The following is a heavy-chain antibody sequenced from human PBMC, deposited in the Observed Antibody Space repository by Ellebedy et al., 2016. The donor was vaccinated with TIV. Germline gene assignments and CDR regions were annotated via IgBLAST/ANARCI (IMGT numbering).Heavy chain of an antibody. V-gene: IGHV4-39*06. CDR2: IYYSGST. Sequence: SETLSLTXAVSGGSISSSTDYWGWIRQPPGKGLEWIGTIYYSGSTYHNPSLQSRVTMSVDTSKNQLALNLSSVTAADTAVYYCARGLYFDSSGYHYWFDPWGQGTLVTVAA. CDR1: GGSISSSTDY. J-gene: IGHJ5*02. D-gene: IGHD3-22*01. CDR3: ARGLYFDSSGYHYWFDP.